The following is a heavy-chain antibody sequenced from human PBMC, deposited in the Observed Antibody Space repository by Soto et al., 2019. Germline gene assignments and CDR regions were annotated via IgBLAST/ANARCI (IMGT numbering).Heavy chain of an antibody. CDR3: ARYLFDSSRYFDY. CDR1: GYTLTAYA. V-gene: IGHV1-3*01. J-gene: IGHJ4*02. Sequence: QVQLVQSGAEVRKPGASVKISCKTSGYTLTAYAMHWVHQAPGHSLESMGWINADNSNTKASEKFEGRVTITRDTVANPVYMELSSLTSEDTAVYYCARYLFDSSRYFDYWGQGTPVTVSS. CDR2: INADNSNT. D-gene: IGHD3-22*01.